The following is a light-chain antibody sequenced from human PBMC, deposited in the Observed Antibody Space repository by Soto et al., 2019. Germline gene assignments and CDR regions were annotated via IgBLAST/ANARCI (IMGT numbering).Light chain of an antibody. CDR3: SSYTSTNTPV. J-gene: IGLJ2*01. CDR1: SSDVGGYNF. CDR2: DVS. V-gene: IGLV2-14*01. Sequence: QSALTQPASVSGSPGQSITISCTGTSSDVGGYNFVSWYQHHPGKAPKLLISDVSHRPSGVSNRCSGSKSGNTASLTISGLQAEDEADYYCSSYTSTNTPVFGGGTKLTVL.